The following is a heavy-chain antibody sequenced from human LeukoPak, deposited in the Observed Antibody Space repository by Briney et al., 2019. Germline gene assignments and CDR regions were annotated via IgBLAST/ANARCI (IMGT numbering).Heavy chain of an antibody. Sequence: PGGSLRLSCAASGFTFSSYAMSWVRQAPGKGLEWVSAISGSGGSTYYADSVKGRFTISRDNAKNSLYLQMNSLRAEDTAVYYCARDGVAVAGAPGYWGQGTLVTVSS. V-gene: IGHV3-23*01. D-gene: IGHD6-19*01. J-gene: IGHJ4*02. CDR1: GFTFSSYA. CDR2: ISGSGGST. CDR3: ARDGVAVAGAPGY.